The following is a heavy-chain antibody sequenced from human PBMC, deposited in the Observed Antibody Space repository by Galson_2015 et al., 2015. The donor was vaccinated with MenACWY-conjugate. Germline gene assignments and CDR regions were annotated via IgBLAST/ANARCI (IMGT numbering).Heavy chain of an antibody. CDR1: GGSISSTTYY. V-gene: IGHV4-39*07. D-gene: IGHD2-21*01. J-gene: IGHJ5*02. CDR3: ARDRWGYWFDP. Sequence: LSLTCTVSGGSISSTTYYWGWIRQPPGKGLEWIGSIYYSGSTYYNPSLKSRVTMSVDTSKNQFSLKLSSVTAADTAVYYCARDRWGYWFDPWGQGTRVTVSS. CDR2: IYYSGST.